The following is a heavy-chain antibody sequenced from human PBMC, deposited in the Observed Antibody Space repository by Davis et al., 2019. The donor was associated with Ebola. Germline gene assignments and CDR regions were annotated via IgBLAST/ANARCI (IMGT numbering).Heavy chain of an antibody. CDR2: IYADDSDS. CDR3: ARLQAGAAAGPPSYDPFDI. D-gene: IGHD6-13*01. CDR1: GYSFTNYW. J-gene: IGHJ3*02. V-gene: IGHV5-51*01. Sequence: KVSCKGSGYSFTNYWIGWVRQRPGKGLEWMGIIYADDSDSRYNPSFQGQVTLSADKSINTAYLQWSSLKASDTAMYFCARLQAGAAAGPPSYDPFDIWGQGTMVTVSS.